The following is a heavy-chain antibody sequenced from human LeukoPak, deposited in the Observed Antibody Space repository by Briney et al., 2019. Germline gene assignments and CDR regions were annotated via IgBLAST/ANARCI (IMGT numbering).Heavy chain of an antibody. J-gene: IGHJ3*02. CDR3: ARLEAVDSSGYYYGTNDAFDI. CDR2: ISYSGST. D-gene: IGHD3-22*01. CDR1: GGSISSYY. Sequence: SETLSLTCTASGGSISSYYWSWIRQPPGKRLEWIGYISYSGSTNYNPSPKSRVTISVDTSKNQFSLKLSSVTAADTAVYYCARLEAVDSSGYYYGTNDAFDIWGQGTMVTVSS. V-gene: IGHV4-59*08.